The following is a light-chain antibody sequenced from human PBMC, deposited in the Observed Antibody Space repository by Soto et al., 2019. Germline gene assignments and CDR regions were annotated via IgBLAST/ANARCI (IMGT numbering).Light chain of an antibody. Sequence: DIQMTQSPSSLSASVGDRVTITCRASQSISSYLNWYQQKPGPAPKLLIYAASSLQSGVPSRFSGSGSGTDFTLTISSLQPEDFATYYCQQSYSTLWTFGQGTKVEIK. V-gene: IGKV1-39*01. CDR3: QQSYSTLWT. CDR2: AAS. J-gene: IGKJ1*01. CDR1: QSISSY.